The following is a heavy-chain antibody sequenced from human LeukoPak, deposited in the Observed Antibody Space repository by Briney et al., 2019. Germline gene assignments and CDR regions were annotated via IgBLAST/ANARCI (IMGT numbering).Heavy chain of an antibody. J-gene: IGHJ5*02. Sequence: SETLSLTCTVSRGSISSGNYYWSWIRQPAGKGLEWIGRLHTRGSTNYNPSPKSRVIISVDTSKNQFSLKLNSVTAADTAVYYCARVDGSCSGGSCPSGNWFDPWGQGTLVTVSS. CDR1: RGSISSGNYY. CDR2: LHTRGST. CDR3: ARVDGSCSGGSCPSGNWFDP. V-gene: IGHV4-61*02. D-gene: IGHD2-15*01.